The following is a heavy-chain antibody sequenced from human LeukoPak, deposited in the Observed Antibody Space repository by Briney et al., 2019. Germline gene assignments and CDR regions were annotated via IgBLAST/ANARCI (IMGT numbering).Heavy chain of an antibody. Sequence: GASVKVSCKASGGTFSSYAISWVRQAPGQGLEWMGGIIPIFGTANYAQRFQGRVTITADESTSTAYMELRSLRSDDTAVYYCARGELVDYYDSSGYYWFDYWGQGTLVTVSS. D-gene: IGHD3-22*01. CDR2: IIPIFGTA. CDR1: GGTFSSYA. V-gene: IGHV1-69*13. J-gene: IGHJ4*02. CDR3: ARGELVDYYDSSGYYWFDY.